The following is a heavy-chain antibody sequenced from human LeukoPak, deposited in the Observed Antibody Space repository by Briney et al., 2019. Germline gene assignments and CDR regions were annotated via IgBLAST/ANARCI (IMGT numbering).Heavy chain of an antibody. V-gene: IGHV4-34*01. CDR2: INHSGST. CDR1: GGSFSGYY. J-gene: IGHJ5*02. D-gene: IGHD1-7*01. CDR3: ARGRNWNYGGWFDP. Sequence: SETLSLTCGVYGGSFSGYYWSWLRQPPGKALEWIGEINHSGSTNHNPSLKSRVTISVDTSKNQFSLKLTSVTAADTAVYYCARGRNWNYGGWFDPWGQGTLVTVSA.